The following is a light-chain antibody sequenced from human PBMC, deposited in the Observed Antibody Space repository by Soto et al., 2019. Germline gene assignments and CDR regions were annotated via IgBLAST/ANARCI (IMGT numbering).Light chain of an antibody. CDR1: QSISSY. Sequence: DIQMTQSSSSLSAFVGDRVTITCRACQSISSYLNWYQQKPGKAPKLLIYAASSLQSGVPSRFSGSGSGTDFTLTISSLQPEDFATYYCQQSYSTPPSFGQGTKLEIK. J-gene: IGKJ2*01. CDR3: QQSYSTPPS. V-gene: IGKV1-39*01. CDR2: AAS.